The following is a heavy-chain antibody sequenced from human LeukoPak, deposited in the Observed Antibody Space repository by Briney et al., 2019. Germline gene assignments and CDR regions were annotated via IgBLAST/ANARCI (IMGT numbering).Heavy chain of an antibody. J-gene: IGHJ4*02. CDR2: IKQDGSEK. CDR3: ARWGPYCSSTSCYGLGY. Sequence: PGGSLRLSCAASGFTFSSHWMSWVRQAPGKGLEWVANIKQDGSEKYYVDSVKGRFTISRDNAKNTLYLQMTSLRPEDTAVYYCARWGPYCSSTSCYGLGYWGQGTLVTVSS. V-gene: IGHV3-7*01. CDR1: GFTFSSHW. D-gene: IGHD2-2*01.